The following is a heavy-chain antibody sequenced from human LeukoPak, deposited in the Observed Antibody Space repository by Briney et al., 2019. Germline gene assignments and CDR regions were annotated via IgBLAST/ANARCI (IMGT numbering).Heavy chain of an antibody. CDR3: ARADIWYYYYYMDV. Sequence: PSETLSLTCTVSGGSISSYYWSWIRQPPGKGLEWIGYIYYSGSTNYNPSLKSRVTISVDTSKNQFSLKLSSVTAADTAVYYCARADIWYYYYYMDVWGKGTTVTVSS. J-gene: IGHJ6*03. CDR2: IYYSGST. D-gene: IGHD5-12*01. V-gene: IGHV4-59*01. CDR1: GGSISSYY.